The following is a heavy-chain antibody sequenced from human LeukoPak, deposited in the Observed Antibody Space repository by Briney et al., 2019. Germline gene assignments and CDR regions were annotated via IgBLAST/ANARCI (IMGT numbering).Heavy chain of an antibody. CDR1: GDSISGNFYF. J-gene: IGHJ5*02. V-gene: IGHV4-61*02. D-gene: IGHD3-22*01. CDR2: IYASGAA. Sequence: SQTLSLTCTVSGDSISGNFYFWSWIRQTAGKGLEWIGRIYASGAASYNPSLKSRVAISVDTSKNQYFLKLKSVTAADTAVYYCARESVYYYGPFDPWGQGTRVIVSS. CDR3: ARESVYYYGPFDP.